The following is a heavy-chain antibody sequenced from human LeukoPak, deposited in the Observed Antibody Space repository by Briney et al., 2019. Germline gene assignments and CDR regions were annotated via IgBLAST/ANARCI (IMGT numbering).Heavy chain of an antibody. V-gene: IGHV3-33*01. CDR2: VWYDGSKK. Sequence: GGSLILSCAASGFIFSTYGMHWVRQAPGKGLEWVAVVWYDGSKKHYADSVKGRFTISRDNSKNTLYLQMNSLRAEDTAVYYCAREGALPGLRKFEYWGQGTLVTVSS. J-gene: IGHJ4*02. CDR1: GFIFSTYG. D-gene: IGHD2-21*02. CDR3: AREGALPGLRKFEY.